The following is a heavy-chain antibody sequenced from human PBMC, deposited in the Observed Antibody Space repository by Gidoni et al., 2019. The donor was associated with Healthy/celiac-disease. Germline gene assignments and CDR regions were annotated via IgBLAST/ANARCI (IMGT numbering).Heavy chain of an antibody. CDR1: GFTVSSHA. CDR2: ISGSCGST. Sequence: EGQLLESGGGLVQPGGYLRLSCAAAGFTVSSHAMRWVRQAPGQGLEWVSAISGSCGSTYYADSVKGRFTISRDNSKNTLYLQMNSLRAEDTAVYYCAKEGGGYSYGYVDFDYWGQGTLVTVSS. V-gene: IGHV3-23*01. CDR3: AKEGGGYSYGYVDFDY. J-gene: IGHJ4*02. D-gene: IGHD5-18*01.